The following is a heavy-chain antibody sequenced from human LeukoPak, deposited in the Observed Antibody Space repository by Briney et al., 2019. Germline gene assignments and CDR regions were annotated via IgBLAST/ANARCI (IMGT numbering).Heavy chain of an antibody. CDR3: ARDGDYVTGLDY. V-gene: IGHV1-18*01. J-gene: IGHJ4*02. CDR1: GYTFTSYG. Sequence: AAVKVSCKASGYTFTSYGIIWVRQAPGKGREGMGWISAYNGNTNYAQKLQGRVTMTADTSTSTAYMELRSLRSDDTAVYYCARDGDYVTGLDYWGQGTLVTVSS. CDR2: ISAYNGNT. D-gene: IGHD4-17*01.